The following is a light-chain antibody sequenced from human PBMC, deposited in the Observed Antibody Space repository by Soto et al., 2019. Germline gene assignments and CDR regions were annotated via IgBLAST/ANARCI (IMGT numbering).Light chain of an antibody. CDR3: QQRYNWPLT. J-gene: IGKJ1*01. CDR2: DAS. Sequence: EIVMTQSPGTLSLSPEERATLSCRASQSISSSYLAWFQQKPGQAPRLLIYDASNRATGIPARFSGSGSGTDFTLTISSLEPEDFAVYYCQQRYNWPLTFGQGTKVDIK. CDR1: QSISSSY. V-gene: IGKV3D-20*02.